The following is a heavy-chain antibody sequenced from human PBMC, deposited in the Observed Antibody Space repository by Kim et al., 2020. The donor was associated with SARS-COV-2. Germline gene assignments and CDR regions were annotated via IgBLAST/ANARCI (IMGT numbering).Heavy chain of an antibody. V-gene: IGHV4-34*01. J-gene: IGHJ4*02. CDR1: GGSFSGYY. CDR3: AGFYGSGTRAHSFDY. Sequence: SETLSLTCAVYGGSFSGYYWSWIRQPPGKGLEWIGEINHSGSTNYNPSLKSRVTISVDTSKNQLSLKLSSVTAADTAVYYCAGFYGSGTRAHSFDYWGQGTLVTVSS. D-gene: IGHD3-10*01. CDR2: INHSGST.